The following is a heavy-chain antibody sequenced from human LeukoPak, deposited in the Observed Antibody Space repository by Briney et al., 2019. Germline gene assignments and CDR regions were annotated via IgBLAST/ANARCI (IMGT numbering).Heavy chain of an antibody. CDR3: ARVPYSYDSGQAADY. D-gene: IGHD3-22*01. Sequence: GGSLRLSCAASGFTFSSYWMHWVRQAPGKGLVWVSRINSDGSSTSYADSVKGRFTISRDNAKNTLYLQMNSLRAEDTAVYYCARVPYSYDSGQAADYWGQGTLVTVSS. J-gene: IGHJ4*02. V-gene: IGHV3-74*01. CDR2: INSDGSST. CDR1: GFTFSSYW.